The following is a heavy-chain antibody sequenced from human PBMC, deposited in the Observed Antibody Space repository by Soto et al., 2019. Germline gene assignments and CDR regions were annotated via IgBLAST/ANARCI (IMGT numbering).Heavy chain of an antibody. CDR1: GFTFSNYA. J-gene: IGHJ4*02. CDR3: ARGPIGDAAMVTNYFDY. V-gene: IGHV3-30-3*01. Sequence: QVQLVESGGGVVQPGRSLRLSCAASGFTFSNYAIHWVRQAPGKGLEWVALLSYDGNNIHYADSVKGRITVSRDNSKNTLFLQMNSLRAEDTALYYCARGPIGDAAMVTNYFDYWGQGTLVTVSS. CDR2: LSYDGNNI. D-gene: IGHD5-18*01.